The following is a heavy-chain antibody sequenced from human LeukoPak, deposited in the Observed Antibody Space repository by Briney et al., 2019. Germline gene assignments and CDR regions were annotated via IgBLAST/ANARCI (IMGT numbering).Heavy chain of an antibody. CDR2: IRYDGSNK. CDR1: GFTFSSYG. J-gene: IGHJ4*02. Sequence: PGGSLRLSCAASGFTFSSYGMHWVRQAPGKGLEWVAFIRYDGSNKYYADSVKGRFTISRDNSQNTLYLQMNSLRAEDTAVYFCARDGGATTWGGWENYWGQGTLVTVSS. V-gene: IGHV3-30*02. CDR3: ARDGGATTWGGWENY. D-gene: IGHD1-26*01.